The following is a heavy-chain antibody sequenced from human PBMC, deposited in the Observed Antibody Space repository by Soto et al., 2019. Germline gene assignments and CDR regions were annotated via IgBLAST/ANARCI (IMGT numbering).Heavy chain of an antibody. D-gene: IGHD6-13*01. CDR1: GGSVSSGGYY. V-gene: IGHV4-61*08. CDR2: IYYSGST. CDR3: ARASYSSRWTSATAAYYYGMDV. J-gene: IGHJ6*02. Sequence: QVQLQESGPGLVKPSETLSLTCTVSGGSVSSGGYYWSWIRQPPGKGLEWIGYIYYSGSTNYNPSLKSRVTISVDTSKNQFSLRLSSVTAADTAVYYCARASYSSRWTSATAAYYYGMDVWGQGTTVTVSS.